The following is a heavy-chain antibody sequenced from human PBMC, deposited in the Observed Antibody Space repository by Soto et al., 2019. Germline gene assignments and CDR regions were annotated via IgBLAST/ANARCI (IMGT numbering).Heavy chain of an antibody. CDR1: GGTFSSYA. Sequence: EASVKVSCKASGGTFSSYAISWVRQAPGQGLEWMGGIIPVFGTANYAQKFQGRVTITADESTSIVYMDVTSLRSEDTAVYYCARGDATKIVVTTYYAMDVWGQGTTVTVSS. V-gene: IGHV1-69*13. CDR3: ARGDATKIVVTTYYAMDV. CDR2: IIPVFGTA. J-gene: IGHJ6*02. D-gene: IGHD3-9*01.